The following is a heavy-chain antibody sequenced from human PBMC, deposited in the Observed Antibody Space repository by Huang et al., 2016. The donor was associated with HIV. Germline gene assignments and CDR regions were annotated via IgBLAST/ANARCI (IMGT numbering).Heavy chain of an antibody. CDR1: NYNFGSHG. V-gene: IGHV1-18*01. D-gene: IGHD3-3*01. Sequence: QVQLVQSGAEVKKPGASVKVSCEASNYNFGSHGISWVRQAPGQGLEWMGWISVENGDTKYAQKFQGRVTMTRETSTRTAYMELTSLRFDDTAVYYCARSGFGVVITTTLDYYYMDVWGTGTTVTVSS. CDR2: ISVENGDT. J-gene: IGHJ6*03. CDR3: ARSGFGVVITTTLDYYYMDV.